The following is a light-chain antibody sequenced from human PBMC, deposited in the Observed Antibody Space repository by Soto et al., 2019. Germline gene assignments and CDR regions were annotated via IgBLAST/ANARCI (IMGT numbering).Light chain of an antibody. J-gene: IGKJ5*01. CDR1: QGIIDY. Sequence: DILMTHSPSSLSASVGDRATITCRARQGIIDYLAWYQQKPGKPPKLLIYGASTLHAGVPTRFSGSGAGTDFSLTISSLQPEDAATYYCQKDGSAPQTFGPGTQVEIK. CDR3: QKDGSAPQT. V-gene: IGKV1-27*01. CDR2: GAS.